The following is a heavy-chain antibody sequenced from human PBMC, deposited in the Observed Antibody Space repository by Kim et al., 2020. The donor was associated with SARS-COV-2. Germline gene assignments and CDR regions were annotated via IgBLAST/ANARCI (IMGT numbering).Heavy chain of an antibody. V-gene: IGHV4-34*01. CDR1: GGSFSGYY. CDR3: ARYHSYYYVWGSYRRREINAFDI. D-gene: IGHD3-16*02. Sequence: SETLSLTCAVYGGSFSGYYWSWIRQPPGKGLEWIGEINHSGSTNYNPSLKSRVTISVDTSKNQFSLKLSSVTAADTAVYYCARYHSYYYVWGSYRRREINAFDIWGQGTMVTVSS. J-gene: IGHJ3*02. CDR2: INHSGST.